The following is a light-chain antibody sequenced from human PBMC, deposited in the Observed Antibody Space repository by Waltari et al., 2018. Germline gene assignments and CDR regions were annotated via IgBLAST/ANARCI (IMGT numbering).Light chain of an antibody. CDR2: GAS. V-gene: IGKV3-20*01. CDR3: QHYVRLPAT. Sequence: IVLTQSPGSLSSSPGARVTLSCRASQSASRALAWYQQKPGQAPRLLIFGASNRATGIPDRFSGSGSETDFSLTISRLEPEDFAVYYCQHYVRLPATFGRGTKVEIK. CDR1: QSASRA. J-gene: IGKJ1*01.